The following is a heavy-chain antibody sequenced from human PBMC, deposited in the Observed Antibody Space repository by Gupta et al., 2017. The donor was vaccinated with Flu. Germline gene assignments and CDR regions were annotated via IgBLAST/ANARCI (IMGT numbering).Heavy chain of an antibody. J-gene: IGHJ3*02. V-gene: IGHV4-4*07. CDR2: IHSSGTA. Sequence: QVQLQESGPGLVNPSETLSLTCAVSGDSITDYWWNWIRQPAGKGLEWVGRIHSSGTADYNPHVKSRATMSQDTPKNHFSLKLTSVTAADTAVYFCARFFAGSPNAFDIWGQGTLVIVSS. D-gene: IGHD3-10*01. CDR3: ARFFAGSPNAFDI. CDR1: GDSITDYW.